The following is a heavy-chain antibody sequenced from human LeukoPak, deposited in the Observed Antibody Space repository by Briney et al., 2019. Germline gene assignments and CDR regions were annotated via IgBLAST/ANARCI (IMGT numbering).Heavy chain of an antibody. V-gene: IGHV4-34*09. Sequence: PSETLSLTCAVYGGSFSGYYWSWIRQPPGKGLEWIGEINHSGSTNYNPSLRSRLTISVDTSQNHFSLKLSSVTAADTAVYYCARHRDSAFDYWGQGTLVTVSS. CDR1: GGSFSGYY. D-gene: IGHD3-3*02. J-gene: IGHJ4*02. CDR3: ARHRDSAFDY. CDR2: INHSGST.